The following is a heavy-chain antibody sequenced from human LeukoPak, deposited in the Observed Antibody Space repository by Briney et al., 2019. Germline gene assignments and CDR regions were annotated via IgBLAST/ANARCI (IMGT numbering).Heavy chain of an antibody. CDR1: GGSISSSSYY. V-gene: IGHV4-39*01. D-gene: IGHD1-1*01. Sequence: SETLSLTCTVSGGSISSSSYYWSWLRQPPGTGLEWIGEINHSGSTDYNPSLKSRVTISVDTSKNQFSLKLSSVTAADTAVYYCARQTTTGTEAWSFDYWGQGTLVTVSS. J-gene: IGHJ4*02. CDR3: ARQTTTGTEAWSFDY. CDR2: INHSGST.